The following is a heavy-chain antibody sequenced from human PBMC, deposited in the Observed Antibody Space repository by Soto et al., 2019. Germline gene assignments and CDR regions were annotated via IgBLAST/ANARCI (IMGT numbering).Heavy chain of an antibody. CDR1: GFSFSDFY. CDR3: ARVGSTSAAGVLDY. D-gene: IGHD6-13*01. CDR2: ISSSGSHT. J-gene: IGHJ4*02. Sequence: GGSLRLSCAASGFSFSDFYMSWIRQAPGKGLEWISYISSSGSHTPYADSVKGRCTISRDNAKNSVYLQMNSLRAEDTAVYYCARVGSTSAAGVLDYWGLGTLVTVSS. V-gene: IGHV3-11*06.